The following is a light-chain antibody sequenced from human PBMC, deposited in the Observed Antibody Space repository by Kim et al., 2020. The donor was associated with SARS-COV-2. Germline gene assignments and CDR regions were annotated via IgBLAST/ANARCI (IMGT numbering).Light chain of an antibody. CDR2: GKN. Sequence: ALGQTVRIKCQGDSLRRYYASWYQQKSGQAPVLVIYGKNNRPSGIPDRFSGSSSGNTVSLTITGAQAEDEANYYCNSRDTSGNSRVFGGGTKLTVL. CDR1: SLRRYY. CDR3: NSRDTSGNSRV. V-gene: IGLV3-19*01. J-gene: IGLJ2*01.